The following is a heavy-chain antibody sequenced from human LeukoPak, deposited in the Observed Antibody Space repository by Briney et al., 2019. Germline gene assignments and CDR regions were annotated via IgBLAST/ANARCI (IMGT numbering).Heavy chain of an antibody. CDR2: ISAYNGNT. J-gene: IGHJ4*02. D-gene: IGHD1-26*01. CDR3: ARTPPPTIVGAHYFDY. CDR1: GYTFTSYG. V-gene: IGHV1-18*01. Sequence: ASVTVSFTASGYTFTSYGISWVRQAPGQGMEWMGWISAYNGNTNYAQKLQGRVTMTTDTSASTVYLELRSLRSDDTAVYYCARTPPPTIVGAHYFDYWGQGTLVTVSS.